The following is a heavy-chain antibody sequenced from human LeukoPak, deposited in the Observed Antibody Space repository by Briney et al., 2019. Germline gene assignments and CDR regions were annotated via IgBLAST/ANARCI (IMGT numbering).Heavy chain of an antibody. V-gene: IGHV3-23*01. J-gene: IGHJ3*02. D-gene: IGHD3-22*01. Sequence: GGSLRLSCAASGFSFSNWAMSWVRQAPGKGLEWVSGFTRNDETTSYADSVKGRFTISRDNSKNTLYLQMNSLRAEDTAVYYCAKAPSDSSGYYPGDAFDIWGQGTMVTVSS. CDR3: AKAPSDSSGYYPGDAFDI. CDR2: FTRNDETT. CDR1: GFSFSNWA.